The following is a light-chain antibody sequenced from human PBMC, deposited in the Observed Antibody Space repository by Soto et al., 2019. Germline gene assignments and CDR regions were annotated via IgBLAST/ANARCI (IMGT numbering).Light chain of an antibody. Sequence: EIVLTQSPGTLSLSPGERATLSCRASQSVSSTYIAWYQQNPGRAPRLLIYGASSRATGIPDRFSGSGSGTDFTLTISRLEPEDSAVYFCQQYGRSPPFTFSQGTKVEIK. CDR3: QQYGRSPPFT. CDR1: QSVSSTY. J-gene: IGKJ2*01. CDR2: GAS. V-gene: IGKV3-20*01.